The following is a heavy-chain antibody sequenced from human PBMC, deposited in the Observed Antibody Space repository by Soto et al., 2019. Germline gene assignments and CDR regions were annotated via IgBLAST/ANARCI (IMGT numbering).Heavy chain of an antibody. Sequence: SVKVSCKDSGGTFSSYTISWVRQAPGQGLEWMGRIIPILGIANYAQKFQGRVTITADKSTSTAYMELNSLRAEDTAVYYCARVYIVGPGQLYYYGMDVWGQGTTVTVSS. D-gene: IGHD2-21*01. CDR3: ARVYIVGPGQLYYYGMDV. V-gene: IGHV1-69*02. CDR2: IIPILGIA. J-gene: IGHJ6*02. CDR1: GGTFSSYT.